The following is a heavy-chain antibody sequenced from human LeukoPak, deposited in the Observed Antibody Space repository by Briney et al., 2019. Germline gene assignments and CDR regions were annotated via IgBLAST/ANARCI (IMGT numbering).Heavy chain of an antibody. CDR2: ISYDGSNK. J-gene: IGHJ4*02. Sequence: GGSLRLSCAASGFTFSSYGMHWVRQAPGKGLERVAVISYDGSNKYYADSVKGRFTISRDNSKNTLYLQMNSLRAEDTAVYYCARGNKMYYEAYWGQGTLVTVSS. CDR3: ARGNKMYYEAY. V-gene: IGHV3-30*03. CDR1: GFTFSSYG. D-gene: IGHD2-8*01.